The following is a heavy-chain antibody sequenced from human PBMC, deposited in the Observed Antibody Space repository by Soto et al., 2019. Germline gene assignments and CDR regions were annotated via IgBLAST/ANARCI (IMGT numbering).Heavy chain of an antibody. CDR1: GGSISSSSYY. D-gene: IGHD4-17*01. CDR2: IYYSGST. V-gene: IGHV4-39*01. J-gene: IGHJ4*02. CDR3: ARLGDYGDVRFDY. Sequence: LSLTCTVSGGSISSSSYYWGWIRQPPGKGLEWIGSIYYSGSTYYNPSLKSQVTISVDTSKNQFSLKLSSVTAADTAVYYCARLGDYGDVRFDYWGQGTLVTVSS.